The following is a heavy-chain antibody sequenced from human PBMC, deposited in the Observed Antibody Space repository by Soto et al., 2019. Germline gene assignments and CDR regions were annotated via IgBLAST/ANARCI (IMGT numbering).Heavy chain of an antibody. V-gene: IGHV1-69*12. CDR2: IIPIFGTG. D-gene: IGHD2-15*01. CDR3: ARARTSSGPVGCWFDP. CDR1: GGTFSSYA. Sequence: QVQLVQSGAEVKKPGSSVKVSCKASGGTFSSYAISWVRQAPGQGLEWMGGIIPIFGTGNYAQKFQGRVTITADESTSTADMELSSLRSEDTAVYYCARARTSSGPVGCWFDPWGQGTLVTVSS. J-gene: IGHJ5*02.